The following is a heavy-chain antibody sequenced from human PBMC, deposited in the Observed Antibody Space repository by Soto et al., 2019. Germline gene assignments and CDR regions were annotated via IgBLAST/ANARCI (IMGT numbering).Heavy chain of an antibody. CDR2: IWYDGSNK. CDR1: GFTFSSYG. Sequence: GESLKISCAASGFTFSSYGMHWVRQAPGKGLEWVAVIWYDGSNKYYADSVKGRFTISRDNSKNTLFLQMNSLRAEDTAVYYCASLGVGDWANYYYYYGMDVWGQGTTVTVSS. V-gene: IGHV3-33*01. CDR3: ASLGVGDWANYYYYYGMDV. J-gene: IGHJ6*02. D-gene: IGHD2-21*02.